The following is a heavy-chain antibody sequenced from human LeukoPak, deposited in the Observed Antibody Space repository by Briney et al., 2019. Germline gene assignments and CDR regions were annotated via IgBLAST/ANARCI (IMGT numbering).Heavy chain of an antibody. V-gene: IGHV3-23*01. CDR1: GFTFSSYA. D-gene: IGHD5-24*01. J-gene: IGHJ4*02. CDR3: ARDRRDSYNRFDY. Sequence: GGSLRLTCAASGFTFSSYAMSWVRQAPGKGVEWVSAISGSGGSTYYADSVKGGFTISRDNSKNTLYLQMNSLRAEDTAVYYCARDRRDSYNRFDYWGQGTLVTVSS. CDR2: ISGSGGST.